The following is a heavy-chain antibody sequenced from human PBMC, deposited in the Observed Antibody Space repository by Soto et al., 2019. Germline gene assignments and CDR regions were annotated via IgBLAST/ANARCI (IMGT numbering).Heavy chain of an antibody. CDR3: ARDDGRHSGGIGY. J-gene: IGHJ4*02. V-gene: IGHV1-69*01. D-gene: IGHD3-16*01. CDR1: GGTFSSYS. CDR2: IIPIFGTA. Sequence: QVQLVQSGAEVKKPGSSVKVSCKASGGTFSSYSINCVRQAPGQGIEWMGEIIPIFGTANYAQKCQGRVTITAYESTSTAYMELSSLRSEATAVSYCARDDGRHSGGIGYWGQGTLVTVSS.